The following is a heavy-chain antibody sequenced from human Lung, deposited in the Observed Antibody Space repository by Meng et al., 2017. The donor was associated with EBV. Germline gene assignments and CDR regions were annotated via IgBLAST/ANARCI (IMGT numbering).Heavy chain of an antibody. CDR1: GYTFGSYG. CDR3: ASGTPGRSYCNY. CDR2: FVNYVDT. Sequence: QSHPLQSGPGVKKLGASVRVSCKASGYTFGSYGICWVRRAPGQGLEWMGWFVNYVDTYPAPKFQGRVTMTTDTHTNTAFMELRSLTSDDTAVYYCASGTPGRSYCNYWGQGTLVTVSS. J-gene: IGHJ4*02. V-gene: IGHV1-18*01.